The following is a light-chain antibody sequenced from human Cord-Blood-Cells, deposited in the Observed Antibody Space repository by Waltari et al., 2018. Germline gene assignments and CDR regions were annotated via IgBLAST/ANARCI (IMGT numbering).Light chain of an antibody. V-gene: IGKV3-15*01. CDR2: GAS. J-gene: IGKJ1*01. CDR1: QSVSSN. CDR3: QEYNSWPRT. Sequence: EIVMTQSPATLSVSPGERATLSCRASQSVSSNVAWYQQKPGQAPRLLFYGASTRATGIPARFSGSWSGTEFALTNSSPQSDDFAGYCWQEYNSWPRTFGQGTKVEI.